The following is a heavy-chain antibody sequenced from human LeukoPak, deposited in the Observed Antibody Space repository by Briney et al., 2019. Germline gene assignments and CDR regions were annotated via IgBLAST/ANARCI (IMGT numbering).Heavy chain of an antibody. CDR3: ASTSNYAFNI. D-gene: IGHD5-24*01. CDR2: IYYSGST. CDR1: GGSISSYY. Sequence: ASETLSLTCTVSGGSISSYYWSWIRQPPGNGLEWIGYIYYSGSTNSNPSLKSRVTISVDTSKNQFSLKVRSVTAADTAVYYCASTSNYAFNIWGQGTMVTVSS. V-gene: IGHV4-59*08. J-gene: IGHJ3*02.